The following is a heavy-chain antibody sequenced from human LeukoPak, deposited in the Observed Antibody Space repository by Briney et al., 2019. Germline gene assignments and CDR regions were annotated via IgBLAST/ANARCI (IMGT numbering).Heavy chain of an antibody. CDR1: GYSISSGHY. Sequence: SETLSLTCTVSGYSISSGHYWGWIRQPPGKGLEWIGSMYHSGSTYYNPPLKSRVTISEDTSKNQFSLKLRSVTAADTAVYYCARGPRVGELFWHWVDPWGQGTLVTVSS. CDR2: MYHSGST. V-gene: IGHV4-38-2*02. J-gene: IGHJ5*02. D-gene: IGHD3-10*01. CDR3: ARGPRVGELFWHWVDP.